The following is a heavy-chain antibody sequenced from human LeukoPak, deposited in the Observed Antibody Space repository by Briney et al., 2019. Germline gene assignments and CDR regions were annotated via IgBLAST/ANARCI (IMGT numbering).Heavy chain of an antibody. CDR3: ARSPFSSSWLNFDY. Sequence: ASVKNSCKASGYTFTSYAMHWVRQAPGQRLEWMGWINAGNGNTKYSQKFQGRVTITRDTSASTAYMELSSLRSEDTAVYYCARSPFSSSWLNFDYWGQGTLVTVSS. CDR2: INAGNGNT. V-gene: IGHV1-3*01. CDR1: GYTFTSYA. D-gene: IGHD6-13*01. J-gene: IGHJ4*02.